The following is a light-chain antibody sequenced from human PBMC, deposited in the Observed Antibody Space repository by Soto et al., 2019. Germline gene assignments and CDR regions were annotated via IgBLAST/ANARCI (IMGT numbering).Light chain of an antibody. CDR2: EVS. CDR3: SSYTSSSTNWV. CDR1: SSDVGGYNY. V-gene: IGLV2-14*01. J-gene: IGLJ3*02. Sequence: QLVLTQPASVSGSPGQSITISCTGTSSDVGGYNYVSWYQQHPGKAPKLMIYEVSNRPSGVSNRFSGSKSGNTASLTISGLQAEDEAEYYCSSYTSSSTNWVFGGGTKLTVL.